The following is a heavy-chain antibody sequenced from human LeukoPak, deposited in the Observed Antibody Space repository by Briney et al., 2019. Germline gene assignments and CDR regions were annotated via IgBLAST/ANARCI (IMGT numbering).Heavy chain of an antibody. J-gene: IGHJ4*02. CDR3: ARVVGDGYNFDY. D-gene: IGHD5-24*01. CDR1: GYTFTGYY. V-gene: IGHV1-2*02. CDR2: INPNSGGT. Sequence: ASVKVSCKASGYTFTGYYMHWVRQAPGQGLEWMGWINPNSGGTNYAQKFQGRVTMTRDTSLSTAYMELSRLRSDDTAVYYCARVVGDGYNFDYWGQGTLVTVSS.